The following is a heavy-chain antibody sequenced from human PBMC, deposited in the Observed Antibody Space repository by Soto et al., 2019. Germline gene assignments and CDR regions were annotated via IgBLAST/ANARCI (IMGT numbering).Heavy chain of an antibody. CDR2: INHSGST. D-gene: IGHD5-12*01. V-gene: IGHV4-34*01. CDR1: GGSFSGYY. Sequence: SETLSLTCAVYGGSFSGYYWSWIRQPPGKGLEWIGEINHSGSTNYNPSLKSRVTISVDTSKNQFSLKLSSVTAADTAVYYCARSSINIVATIGYYFDYWGQGTLVTVSS. CDR3: ARSSINIVATIGYYFDY. J-gene: IGHJ4*02.